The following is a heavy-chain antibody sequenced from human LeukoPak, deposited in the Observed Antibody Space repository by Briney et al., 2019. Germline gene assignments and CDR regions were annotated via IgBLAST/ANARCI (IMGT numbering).Heavy chain of an antibody. J-gene: IGHJ3*02. V-gene: IGHV4-34*01. CDR1: GGSFSGYY. D-gene: IGHD3-10*01. CDR3: ARELEGFGELGDAFDI. Sequence: SETLSLTCAVYGGSFSGYYWSWIRQPPGKGLEWIGEINHSGSTNYNPSLKSRVTISVDTSKNQFSLKLSSVTAADTTACYCARELEGFGELGDAFDIWGQGTMVTVSS. CDR2: INHSGST.